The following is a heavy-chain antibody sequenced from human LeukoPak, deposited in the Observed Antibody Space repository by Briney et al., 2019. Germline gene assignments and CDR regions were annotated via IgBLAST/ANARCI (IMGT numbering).Heavy chain of an antibody. Sequence: PGGALRLSCAASGFXFSSYEINWVRQAPGKGLEWVSYIISSGSTIYYADSVKGRFTISRDNDKNSLYLQMNSLRAEDTAVYYCARQLGYFYGMDVWGQGTTVTVSS. V-gene: IGHV3-48*03. D-gene: IGHD3-16*01. CDR2: IISSGSTI. J-gene: IGHJ6*02. CDR3: ARQLGYFYGMDV. CDR1: GFXFSSYE.